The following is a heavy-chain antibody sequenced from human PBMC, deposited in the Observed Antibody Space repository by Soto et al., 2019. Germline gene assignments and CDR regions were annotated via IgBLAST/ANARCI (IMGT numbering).Heavy chain of an antibody. V-gene: IGHV1-69*02. CDR2: IIPILGIA. D-gene: IGHD2-2*01. CDR3: ARDLRIVVVPAAMVL. CDR1: GGTFSSYT. Sequence: VASVKVSCKASGGTFSSYTISWVRQAPGQGLEWMGRIIPILGIANYAQKFQGRVTITADKSTSTAYIELSSLRSEDTAVYYCARDLRIVVVPAAMVLWGQGILVTVSS. J-gene: IGHJ4*02.